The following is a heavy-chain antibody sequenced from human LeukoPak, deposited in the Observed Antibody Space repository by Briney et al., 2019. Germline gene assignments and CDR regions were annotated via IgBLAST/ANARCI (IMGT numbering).Heavy chain of an antibody. V-gene: IGHV3-66*02. Sequence: GGSLRLSCAASGFTVSSNYMSWVRQAPGKGLEWVSVIYSGGSTYYADSVKGRFTISRDNSKNTLYLQMNSLRAEDTAVYYCARDLGPTTVTTFYYWGQGTLVTVSS. J-gene: IGHJ4*02. CDR1: GFTVSSNY. CDR2: IYSGGST. CDR3: ARDLGPTTVTTFYY. D-gene: IGHD4-11*01.